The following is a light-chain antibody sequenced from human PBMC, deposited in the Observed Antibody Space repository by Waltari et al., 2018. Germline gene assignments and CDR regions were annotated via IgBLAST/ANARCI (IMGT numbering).Light chain of an antibody. V-gene: IGKV1-5*03. CDR3: QQYNSYSLLS. CDR1: LSIMKW. CDR2: KAS. Sequence: CRASLSIMKWLAWYQQKPGKAPKLLIYKASTLESGVPSRFSGSGSGTEFTLTISSLQPEDFATYYCQQYNSYSLLSFGGGTKVEIK. J-gene: IGKJ4*01.